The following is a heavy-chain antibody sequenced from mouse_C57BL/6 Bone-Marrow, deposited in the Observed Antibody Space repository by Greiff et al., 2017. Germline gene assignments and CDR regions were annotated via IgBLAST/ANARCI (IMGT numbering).Heavy chain of an antibody. J-gene: IGHJ2*01. CDR1: GYTFTSYW. CDR3: ASRANWAY. V-gene: IGHV1-59*01. D-gene: IGHD4-1*01. CDR2: IDPSDSYT. Sequence: VQLQQPGAELVRPGTSVKLSCKASGYTFTSYWMHWVKQRPGQGLEWIGVIDPSDSYTNYNQKFKGKATLTVYTSSSTAYMQLSSLTSEDSAVYYCASRANWAYWGQGTTLTVSS.